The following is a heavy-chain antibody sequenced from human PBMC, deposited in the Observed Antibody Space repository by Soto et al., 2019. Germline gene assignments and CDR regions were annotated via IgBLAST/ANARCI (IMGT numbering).Heavy chain of an antibody. D-gene: IGHD2-21*02. Sequence: GGSLRLSCAASGFTFSSYAMHWVRQAPGKGLEWVAVISYDGSNKYYADSVKGRFTISRDNSKNTLYLQMNSLRAEDTAVYYCATLDTAMIIRPAYCGGDCYSVGMDVWGQGTTVTVSS. CDR2: ISYDGSNK. CDR3: ATLDTAMIIRPAYCGGDCYSVGMDV. CDR1: GFTFSSYA. J-gene: IGHJ6*02. V-gene: IGHV3-30-3*01.